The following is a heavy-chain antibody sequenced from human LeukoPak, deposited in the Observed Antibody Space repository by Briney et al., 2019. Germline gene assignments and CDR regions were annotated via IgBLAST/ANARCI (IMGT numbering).Heavy chain of an antibody. J-gene: IGHJ5*01. CDR2: IWYDGSNK. Sequence: GGSLRLSCAASGFTFSSYGMPWVRQAPGKGLERVAVIWYDGSNKYYADSVKGRFTISRDNSKNTLYLQMNSLRAEDTALFYCVRDWDHYDFDSWGQGTLVTVSS. D-gene: IGHD3-3*01. CDR1: GFTFSSYG. CDR3: VRDWDHYDFDS. V-gene: IGHV3-33*01.